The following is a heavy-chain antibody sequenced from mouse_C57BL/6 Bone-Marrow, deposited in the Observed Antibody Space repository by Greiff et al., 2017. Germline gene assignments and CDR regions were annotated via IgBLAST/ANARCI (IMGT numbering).Heavy chain of an antibody. V-gene: IGHV14-4*01. Sequence: VQLQQSGAELVRPGASVKLSCTASGFNIKDDYMHWVKQRPEQGLEWIGWIDPENGDTEYASKFQGKATITADTSSNTASLQLSSLTSEDTAVYYCTTKGGRYFDVWGTGTTVTVSS. CDR2: IDPENGDT. D-gene: IGHD1-1*02. J-gene: IGHJ1*03. CDR3: TTKGGRYFDV. CDR1: GFNIKDDY.